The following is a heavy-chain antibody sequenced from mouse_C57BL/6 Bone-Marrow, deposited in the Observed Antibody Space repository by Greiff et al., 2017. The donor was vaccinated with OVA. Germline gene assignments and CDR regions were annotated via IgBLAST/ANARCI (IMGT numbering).Heavy chain of an antibody. CDR2: IYPGSGST. Sequence: QVQLQQPGAELVKPGASVKMSCKASGYTFTSYWITWVKQRPGQGLEWIGDIYPGSGSTNYNEKFKSKATLTVDTSSSTPYMQLSSRTSEDSAVYYCATGVYAMDYWGQGTSVTVSS. CDR1: GYTFTSYW. CDR3: ATGVYAMDY. D-gene: IGHD4-1*01. J-gene: IGHJ4*01. V-gene: IGHV1-55*01.